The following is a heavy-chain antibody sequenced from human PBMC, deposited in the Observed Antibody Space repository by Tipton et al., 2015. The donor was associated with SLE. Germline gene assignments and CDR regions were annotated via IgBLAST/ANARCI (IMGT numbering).Heavy chain of an antibody. CDR1: GSSIISGTDY. V-gene: IGHV4-61*02. Sequence: TLSLTCIVSGSSIISGTDYWTWIREPAGKGLEWIGFVYTSGSTIYNPSLRSRVTISVDTSKNQVSLKLNSVTAADTAVYYCARGKTRVEYWGQGTLVTVSS. D-gene: IGHD1-14*01. CDR3: ARGKTRVEY. CDR2: VYTSGST. J-gene: IGHJ4*02.